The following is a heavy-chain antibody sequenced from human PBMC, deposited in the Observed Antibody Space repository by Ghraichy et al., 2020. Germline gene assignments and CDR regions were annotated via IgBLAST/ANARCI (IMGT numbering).Heavy chain of an antibody. Sequence: GGSLRLSCAASGFTFNDYEMNWVRQAPGKGLEWISYISSSGSTVYYADSVKGRFTISRDNAKNSLYLQMSSLRAEDTAVYYCTSSSWDYWGQGTLVTVSS. CDR2: ISSSGSTV. CDR1: GFTFNDYE. V-gene: IGHV3-48*03. D-gene: IGHD6-6*01. CDR3: TSSSWDY. J-gene: IGHJ4*02.